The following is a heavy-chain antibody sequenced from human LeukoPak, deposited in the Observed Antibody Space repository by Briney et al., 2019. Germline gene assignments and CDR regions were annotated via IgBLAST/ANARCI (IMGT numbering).Heavy chain of an antibody. Sequence: GGSLRLSCAPSGFTFTNYWMSGVRQAPGKGVECGANIKKDGSDTYYVGSVKVRFTISRDNSKNMLDLQMNNLRAQYMALLYCAKGTTSWGPGHDYGDYFDYWGQGTLVTVFS. V-gene: IGHV3-7*01. CDR3: AKGTTSWGPGHDYGDYFDY. D-gene: IGHD4-17*01. J-gene: IGHJ4*02. CDR2: IKKDGSDT. CDR1: GFTFTNYW.